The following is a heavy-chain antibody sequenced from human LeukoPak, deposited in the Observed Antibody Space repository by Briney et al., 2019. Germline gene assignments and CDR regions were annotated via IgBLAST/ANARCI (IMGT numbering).Heavy chain of an antibody. CDR1: GFTFSTYS. D-gene: IGHD3-9*01. Sequence: GGSLRLSCAASGFTFSTYSMSWVRQAPGKGLEWVSSISGSGGNTYYADSVKGRFTISRDSPKNTLYLQMNSLRAEDTAVYYCATRPTTILVTGLFDYWGQGTLVTVSS. CDR2: ISGSGGNT. J-gene: IGHJ4*02. CDR3: ATRPTTILVTGLFDY. V-gene: IGHV3-23*01.